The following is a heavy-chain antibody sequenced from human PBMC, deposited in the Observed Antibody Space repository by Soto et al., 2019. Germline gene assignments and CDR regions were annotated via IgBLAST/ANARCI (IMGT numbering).Heavy chain of an antibody. CDR1: GFSFSSYW. V-gene: IGHV3-74*01. D-gene: IGHD1-26*01. Sequence: EVQLVESGGGLVQPGGSLRLSCAASGFSFSSYWMHWVSQAPGKGLVWVSRIKTDGSIITYADSVKGRFTISRDNAKNTLYLQMNTLGADDTAVYYCARVGQGAWYFDLWGRGTLVTVSS. CDR3: ARVGQGAWYFDL. CDR2: IKTDGSII. J-gene: IGHJ2*01.